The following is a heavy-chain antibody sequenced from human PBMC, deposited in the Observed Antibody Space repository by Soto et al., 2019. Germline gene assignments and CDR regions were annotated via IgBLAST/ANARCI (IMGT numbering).Heavy chain of an antibody. J-gene: IGHJ3*02. D-gene: IGHD1-26*01. V-gene: IGHV1-69*13. Sequence: VASVKVSCKASGGTFSSYAISWVRQAPGQGLEWMGGIIPIFGTANYAQKFQGRVTITADESTSTAYMELSSLRSEDTAVYYCARVFPYLVDGLADGTFDIWGQGTMVTVSS. CDR2: IIPIFGTA. CDR3: ARVFPYLVDGLADGTFDI. CDR1: GGTFSSYA.